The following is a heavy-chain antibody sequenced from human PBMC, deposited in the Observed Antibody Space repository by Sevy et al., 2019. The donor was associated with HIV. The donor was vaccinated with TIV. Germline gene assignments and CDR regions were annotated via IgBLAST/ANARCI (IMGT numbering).Heavy chain of an antibody. V-gene: IGHV3-21*01. Sequence: GGSLRLSCAASGFTFSSYSMNWVRQAPGKGLEWVSSISSSSSYIYYADSVKGRFTISRDNAKNSLYLQMNGLRAEDTAVYYCARDGGFGPYYYYYGMDVWGQGTTVTVSS. J-gene: IGHJ6*02. D-gene: IGHD3-16*01. CDR2: ISSSSSYI. CDR1: GFTFSSYS. CDR3: ARDGGFGPYYYYYGMDV.